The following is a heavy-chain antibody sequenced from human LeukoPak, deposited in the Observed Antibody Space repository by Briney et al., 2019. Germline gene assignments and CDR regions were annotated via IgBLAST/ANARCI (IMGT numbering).Heavy chain of an antibody. J-gene: IGHJ4*02. V-gene: IGHV4-31*03. CDR2: SYYSGST. CDR1: GVTISSGGYY. CDR3: AREHVDTAIDY. Sequence: PSQTLSLTCTVSGVTISSGGYYWSRIRQQPGKGLEWIGYSYYSGSTYYSPSLKSRVTISVDTSKNQFYLKLSSVTAADTAVYYCAREHVDTAIDYWGQGTLVTVSS. D-gene: IGHD5-18*01.